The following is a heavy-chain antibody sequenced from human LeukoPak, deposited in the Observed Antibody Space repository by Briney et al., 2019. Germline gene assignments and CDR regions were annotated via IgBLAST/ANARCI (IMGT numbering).Heavy chain of an antibody. J-gene: IGHJ4*02. Sequence: SETLSLTCAVYGGSFSGYYWSWIRQPPGKGLEWIGEINHSGSTNYNPSLKSRVTISVDTSKNQFSLKLSSVTAADTAVYYCARGNWHYWAHWGQGVLVTVST. CDR3: ARGNWHYWAH. CDR2: INHSGST. D-gene: IGHD1-7*01. CDR1: GGSFSGYY. V-gene: IGHV4-34*01.